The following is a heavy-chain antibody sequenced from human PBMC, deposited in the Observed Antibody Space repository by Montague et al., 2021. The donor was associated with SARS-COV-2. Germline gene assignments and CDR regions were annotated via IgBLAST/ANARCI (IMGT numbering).Heavy chain of an antibody. CDR3: ARGGGHYNYGLDV. CDR1: GCSISNSY. D-gene: IGHD2-15*01. Sequence: SETLSLTCTVSGCSISNSYFRWIRHPPGTGLDWVGYGCFIGSTDSSPSPKRRVTISLDTSKNQFSLRVTSVTAADTAVYYCARGGGHYNYGLDVWGPGTTVTVSS. CDR2: GCFIGST. J-gene: IGHJ6*02. V-gene: IGHV4-59*01.